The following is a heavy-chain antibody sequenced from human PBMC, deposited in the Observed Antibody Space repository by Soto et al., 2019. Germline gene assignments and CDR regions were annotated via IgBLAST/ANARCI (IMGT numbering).Heavy chain of an antibody. Sequence: GGSLRLSCAASGFTFSSYAMHWVRQAPGKGLEWVAVISYDGSNKYNADSVKGRFTISRDNSKNTLYLQMNSLRAEDTAVYYCARFTVTTGDYGMDVWGQGTTVTVSS. J-gene: IGHJ6*02. CDR3: ARFTVTTGDYGMDV. CDR2: ISYDGSNK. CDR1: GFTFSSYA. D-gene: IGHD4-4*01. V-gene: IGHV3-30-3*01.